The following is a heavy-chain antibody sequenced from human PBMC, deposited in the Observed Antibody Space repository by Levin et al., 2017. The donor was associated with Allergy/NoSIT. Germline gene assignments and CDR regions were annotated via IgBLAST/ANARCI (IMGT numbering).Heavy chain of an antibody. Sequence: GGSLRLSCVASGFTFSNAWVTWVRQAPGKGLEWVCHIKSKADGGTTEYAAPVKGRFTLSRDDSKNTLYLQMNSLKTEDTAVYYCTTGKILGDWWGQGTLVTVSS. V-gene: IGHV3-15*01. CDR3: TTGKILGDW. J-gene: IGHJ4*02. CDR2: IKSKADGGTT. CDR1: GFTFSNAW. D-gene: IGHD3-10*01.